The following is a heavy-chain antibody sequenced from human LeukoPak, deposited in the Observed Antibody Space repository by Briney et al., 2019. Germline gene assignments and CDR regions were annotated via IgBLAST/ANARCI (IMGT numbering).Heavy chain of an antibody. Sequence: GGSLRLSCAASGFTFSSYWMSWVRQAPGKGLEWVANVKQDGSEKHYVDSMKGRFTISRDNAKNSLYLQMNSLRAEDTAVYYCARIGYSSSSWDYWGQGTLVTVSS. D-gene: IGHD6-6*01. CDR1: GFTFSSYW. CDR2: VKQDGSEK. V-gene: IGHV3-7*01. CDR3: ARIGYSSSSWDY. J-gene: IGHJ4*02.